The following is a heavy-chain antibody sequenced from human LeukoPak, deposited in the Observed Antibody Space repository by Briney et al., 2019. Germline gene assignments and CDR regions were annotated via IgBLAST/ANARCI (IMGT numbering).Heavy chain of an antibody. Sequence: SETLSLTCTVSGGSVSSGSYYWSWIRQPPGKGLEWIGYIYYSGSTKYNPSLKSRVTISVDTSKNQFSLKLSSVTAADTAVYYCARVSYVWGSYSGSDLDYWGQGTLVTVSS. V-gene: IGHV4-61*01. CDR1: GGSVSSGSYY. CDR2: IYYSGST. J-gene: IGHJ4*02. CDR3: ARVSYVWGSYSGSDLDY. D-gene: IGHD3-16*01.